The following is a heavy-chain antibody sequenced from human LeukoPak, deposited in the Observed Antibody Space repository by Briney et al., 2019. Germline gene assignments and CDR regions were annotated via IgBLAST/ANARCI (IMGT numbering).Heavy chain of an antibody. Sequence: GRSLRLSCAAAGFTVSSYWMSWVRQAPGKLLEGGANIKQDGSEKYYVDSVKGPFTISRDNAKTSPYLQMTTLRADATAVYYCARASPSSTSWGYWGQGTLVTVSS. CDR1: GFTVSSYW. V-gene: IGHV3-7*01. D-gene: IGHD2-2*01. CDR2: IKQDGSEK. J-gene: IGHJ4*02. CDR3: ARASPSSTSWGY.